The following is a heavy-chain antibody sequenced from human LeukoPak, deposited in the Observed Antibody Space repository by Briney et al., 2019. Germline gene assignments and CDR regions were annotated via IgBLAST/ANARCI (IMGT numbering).Heavy chain of an antibody. J-gene: IGHJ6*03. V-gene: IGHV3-66*01. D-gene: IGHD1-7*01. CDR1: GFTVSSNY. CDR2: IYSGGST. Sequence: GGSLRLSCAASGFTVSSNYMSWVRQAPGEGLEWVSVIYSGGSTYYADSVKGRFTISRDNSKNTLYLQMNSLRAEDTAVYYCARGDNWNSYYYYYMDVWGKGTTVTVSS. CDR3: ARGDNWNSYYYYYMDV.